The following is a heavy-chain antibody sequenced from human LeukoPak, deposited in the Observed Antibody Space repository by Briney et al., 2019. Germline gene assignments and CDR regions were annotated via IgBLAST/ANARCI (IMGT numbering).Heavy chain of an antibody. CDR3: ARALIAVAGTKEFYFDY. D-gene: IGHD6-19*01. V-gene: IGHV4-34*01. Sequence: SETLSLTCAVYGGSFSGYYWSWIRQPPGKGLEWIGEINHSGSTNYNPSLKSRVTISVDTSKNQFSLKLSSVTAADTAVYYCARALIAVAGTKEFYFDYWGQGTLVTVSS. CDR2: INHSGST. J-gene: IGHJ4*02. CDR1: GGSFSGYY.